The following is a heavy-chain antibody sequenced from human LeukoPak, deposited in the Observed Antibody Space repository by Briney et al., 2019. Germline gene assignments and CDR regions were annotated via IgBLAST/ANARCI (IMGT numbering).Heavy chain of an antibody. CDR3: ATAGTGVGLDHYFDY. CDR1: GYTLTELS. V-gene: IGHV1-24*01. CDR2: FDPEDGET. D-gene: IGHD7-27*01. Sequence: ASVKVSCKVSGYTLTELSMHWVRQAPGKGLEWMGGFDPEDGETIYAQKFQGRVTMTEDTSTDTAYMELSSLRSEDTAVYYCATAGTGVGLDHYFDYWGQGTLVTVSS. J-gene: IGHJ4*02.